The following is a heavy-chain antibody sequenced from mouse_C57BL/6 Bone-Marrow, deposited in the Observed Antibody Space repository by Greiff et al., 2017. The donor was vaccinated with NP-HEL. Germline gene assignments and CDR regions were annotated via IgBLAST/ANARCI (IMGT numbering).Heavy chain of an antibody. CDR3: AREGELGPFAY. Sequence: EVQLVESGGGLVKPGGSLKLSCAASGFTFSDYGMHWVRQAPEKGLEWVAYISSGSGTIYYADTVKGRFTISRDNAKNTLYLQMTSLRSEDTAMYYCAREGELGPFAYWGQGTLVTVSA. V-gene: IGHV5-17*01. J-gene: IGHJ3*01. CDR1: GFTFSDYG. D-gene: IGHD4-1*01. CDR2: ISSGSGTI.